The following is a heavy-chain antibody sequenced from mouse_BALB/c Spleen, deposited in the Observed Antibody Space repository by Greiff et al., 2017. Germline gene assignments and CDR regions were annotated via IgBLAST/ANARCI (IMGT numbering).Heavy chain of an antibody. J-gene: IGHJ3*01. CDR1: GFTFSSYT. V-gene: IGHV5-12-2*01. Sequence: EVQLVESGGGLVQPGGSLKLSCAASGFTFSSYTMSWVRQTPEKRLEWVAYISNGGGSTYYPDTVKGRFTISRDNAKNTLYLQMSSLKSEDTAMYYCARGFAYWGQGTLVTVSA. CDR2: ISNGGGST. CDR3: ARGFAY.